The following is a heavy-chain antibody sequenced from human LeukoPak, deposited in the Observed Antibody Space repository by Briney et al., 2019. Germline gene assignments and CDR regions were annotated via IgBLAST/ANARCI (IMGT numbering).Heavy chain of an antibody. CDR1: GGSISSSSYY. V-gene: IGHV4-39*07. CDR3: ARDGIGYGMDV. D-gene: IGHD1-1*01. CDR2: IYYSGST. J-gene: IGHJ6*02. Sequence: SGTLSLTCTVSGGSISSSSYYWGWIRQPPGKGLEWIGSIYYSGSTYYNPSLKSRVTISVDTSKNQFSLKLSSVTAADTAVYYCARDGIGYGMDVWGQGTTVTVSS.